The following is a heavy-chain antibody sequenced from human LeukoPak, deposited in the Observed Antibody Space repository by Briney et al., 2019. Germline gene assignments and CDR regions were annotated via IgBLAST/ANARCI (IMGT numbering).Heavy chain of an antibody. J-gene: IGHJ6*02. CDR1: GDSVSSNSAA. Sequence: SQTLSLTCAISGDSVSSNSAAWNWIRQSPSRGLEWLGRTYYRSKWYNDYAVSVKSRITINPDTSKNQFSLQLNSVTPEDTAAYYCARDVGSGWYLFYYGMDVWGQGTTVTVSS. D-gene: IGHD6-19*01. CDR3: ARDVGSGWYLFYYGMDV. CDR2: TYYRSKWYN. V-gene: IGHV6-1*01.